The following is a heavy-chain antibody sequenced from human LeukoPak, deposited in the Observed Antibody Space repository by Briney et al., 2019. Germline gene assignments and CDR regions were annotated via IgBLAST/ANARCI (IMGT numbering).Heavy chain of an antibody. J-gene: IGHJ4*02. CDR2: IWYDGSNK. CDR3: ARDPGIAAAGTYFDY. D-gene: IGHD6-13*01. Sequence: GGSLRLSCAASGFTFSSYGMHWVRQAPGKGLEWVPIIWYDGSNKYYADSVKGRFTISKDNSKNTLYLQMNSLRVEDTAVYYCARDPGIAAAGTYFDYWGQGTLVTVSS. V-gene: IGHV3-33*01. CDR1: GFTFSSYG.